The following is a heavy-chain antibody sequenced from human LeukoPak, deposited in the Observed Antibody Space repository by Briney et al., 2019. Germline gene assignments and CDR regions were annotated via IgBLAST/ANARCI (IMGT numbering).Heavy chain of an antibody. J-gene: IGHJ4*02. CDR2: ISGSGGST. Sequence: GGSLNLPCAASELPFSSYALTWVGQAQGRGRKWAQTISGSGGSTYYADSVKGRFTISGDNSKNTLYLQMNSLRAEDTAVYYCAKLGLFVWFGESKRDYWGQGTLVTVSS. V-gene: IGHV3-23*01. D-gene: IGHD3-10*01. CDR3: AKLGLFVWFGESKRDY. CDR1: ELPFSSYA.